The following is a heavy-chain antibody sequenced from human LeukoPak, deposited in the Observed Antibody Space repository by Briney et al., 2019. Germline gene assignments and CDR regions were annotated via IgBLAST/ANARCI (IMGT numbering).Heavy chain of an antibody. D-gene: IGHD2-2*01. CDR1: GFTFSSYA. CDR3: AKDLVLPAATPDDY. Sequence: GGSLRLSCAASGFTFSSYAMSWVRQAPGKGLEWFSSISGSGGSTYYADSVKGRFTISRDNSKNTLYLQMNSLRAEDTAVYYCAKDLVLPAATPDDYWGQGTLVTVSS. CDR2: ISGSGGST. V-gene: IGHV3-23*01. J-gene: IGHJ4*02.